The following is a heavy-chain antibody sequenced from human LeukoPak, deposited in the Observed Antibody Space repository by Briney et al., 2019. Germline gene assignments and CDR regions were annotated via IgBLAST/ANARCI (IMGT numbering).Heavy chain of an antibody. CDR2: IHYSGDT. CDR1: GGSVSSGSYY. D-gene: IGHD6-19*01. J-gene: IGHJ4*02. CDR3: ARWAVAELGLDY. V-gene: IGHV4-61*01. Sequence: SETLSLTCTVSGGSVSSGSYYWSWIRQPPGKGLEWITYIHYSGDTNYNPSLKSRVTISVDTSKNQFSLRLRSVTAADTAVYYCARWAVAELGLDYWGQGTLVTVSS.